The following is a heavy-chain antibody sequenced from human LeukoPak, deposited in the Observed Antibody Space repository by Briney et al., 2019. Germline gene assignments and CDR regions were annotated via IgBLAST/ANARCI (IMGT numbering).Heavy chain of an antibody. CDR3: ARTYYYGSGSPNWFDP. Sequence: TLSLTCAVSGGPISSGGYSWSWIRQPPGTGLEWIGYIYHSGSTYDNPSLKSRVTISVDRSKNQFSLKLSSVTAADTAVYYCARTYYYGSGSPNWFDPWGQGTLVTVSS. CDR2: IYHSGST. CDR1: GGPISSGGYS. V-gene: IGHV4-30-2*01. D-gene: IGHD3-10*01. J-gene: IGHJ5*02.